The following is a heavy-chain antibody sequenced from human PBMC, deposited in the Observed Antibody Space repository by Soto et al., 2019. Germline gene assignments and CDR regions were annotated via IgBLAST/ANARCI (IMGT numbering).Heavy chain of an antibody. J-gene: IGHJ4*02. CDR3: ARDLYDSSGSLFDY. CDR2: ISAYNGNT. Sequence: ASVKVSCKASGYTFTSCGISWVRQAPGQGLEWMGWISAYNGNTNYAQKLQGRVTMTTDTSTSTAYMELRSLRSDDTAVYYCARDLYDSSGSLFDYWGQGTLVTVSS. V-gene: IGHV1-18*01. D-gene: IGHD3-22*01. CDR1: GYTFTSCG.